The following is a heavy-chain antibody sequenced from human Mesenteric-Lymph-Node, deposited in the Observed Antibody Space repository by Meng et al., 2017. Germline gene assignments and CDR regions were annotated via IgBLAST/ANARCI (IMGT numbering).Heavy chain of an antibody. D-gene: IGHD2-2*01. CDR2: ISSSGSTI. CDR3: ARDGSLGYCSSTSCYDWGYYYYGMDV. J-gene: IGHJ6*02. Sequence: GESLKISCAASGFTFSDYYMSWIRQAPGKGLEWVSYISSSGSTIYYADSVKGRFTISRDNAKNSLYLQMNSLRAEDTAVYYCARDGSLGYCSSTSCYDWGYYYYGMDVWGQGTTVTVSS. CDR1: GFTFSDYY. V-gene: IGHV3-11*01.